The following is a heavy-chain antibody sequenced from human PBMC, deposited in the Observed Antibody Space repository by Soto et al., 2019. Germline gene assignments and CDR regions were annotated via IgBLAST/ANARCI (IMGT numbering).Heavy chain of an antibody. CDR2: ISGSGGST. V-gene: IGHV3-23*01. Sequence: EVQLLDSGGGLVQPGGSLRLSCAASGFTFGSYALNWVRLAPGKGLEWVSTISGSGGSTYYADSVKGRFAISRDNSKKTLYLHMNSLRAEDTAVYYCAKEAAAGLYYFDYWGQGTLVTVSS. D-gene: IGHD6-13*01. CDR3: AKEAAAGLYYFDY. J-gene: IGHJ4*02. CDR1: GFTFGSYA.